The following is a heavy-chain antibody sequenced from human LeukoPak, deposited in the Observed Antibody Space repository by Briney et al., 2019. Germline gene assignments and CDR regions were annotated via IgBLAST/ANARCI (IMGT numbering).Heavy chain of an antibody. CDR3: AKDYYDSSGYYYGMDV. V-gene: IGHV3-53*05. CDR1: GFSVGNNY. CDR2: IYTDGST. Sequence: GGSLRLSCAASGFSVGNNYVTWVRQPPGKGLEWVSVIYTDGSTYYADSVKGRFTISRDNSKNTLYLQMNSLRAEDTAVYYCAKDYYDSSGYYYGMDVWGQGTTVTVSS. D-gene: IGHD3-22*01. J-gene: IGHJ6*02.